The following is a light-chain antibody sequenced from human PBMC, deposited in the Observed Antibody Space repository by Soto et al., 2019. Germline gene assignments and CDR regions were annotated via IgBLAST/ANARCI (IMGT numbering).Light chain of an antibody. Sequence: QSALTQPPSASGSPGQSVTISCTGTSSDIGGYNSVSWYQQHPGKAPRLMIYEVNKRPSGVPDRFSGSKSGYTASLTVSGLQTEDEAFYYCCSSAGIYHYLVFGGGTKLTVL. CDR2: EVN. J-gene: IGLJ3*02. CDR3: CSSAGIYHYLV. CDR1: SSDIGGYNS. V-gene: IGLV2-8*01.